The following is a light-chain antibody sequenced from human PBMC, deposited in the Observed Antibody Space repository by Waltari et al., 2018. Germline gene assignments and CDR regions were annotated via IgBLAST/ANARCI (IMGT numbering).Light chain of an antibody. CDR1: SSDVGWYNL. Sequence: SALTQPASVSGSPGQSITISCPGTSSDVGWYNLVHWYQQHPGKAPKLMIYEGSKRPSGVSNRFSGSKSGNTASLTISGLQAEDEADYYCCSYAGSSTWVFGGGTKLTVL. CDR2: EGS. J-gene: IGLJ3*02. CDR3: CSYAGSSTWV. V-gene: IGLV2-23*01.